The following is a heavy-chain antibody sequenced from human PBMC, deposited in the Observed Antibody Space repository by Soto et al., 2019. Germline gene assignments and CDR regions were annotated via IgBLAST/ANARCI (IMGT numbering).Heavy chain of an antibody. J-gene: IGHJ5*02. CDR3: ARVGELRPNPTFDP. D-gene: IGHD1-7*01. Sequence: PSETLSLTCTVSGGSVSSGSHYWSWIRQPPGKGLEWIGYIYYSGSTNYNPSLKSRVTISVDTSKNQFSLKLSSVTAADTAVYYCARVGELRPNPTFDPWGQGTLVTVSS. V-gene: IGHV4-61*01. CDR1: GGSVSSGSHY. CDR2: IYYSGST.